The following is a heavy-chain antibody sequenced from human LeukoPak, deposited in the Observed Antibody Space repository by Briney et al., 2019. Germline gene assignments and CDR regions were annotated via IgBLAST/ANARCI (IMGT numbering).Heavy chain of an antibody. CDR2: IYYSGST. Sequence: SETLSLTCTVSGGSISSSSYYWGWIRQPPGKGLEWIGSIYYSGSTYYNPSLKSRVTISVDTSKNQFSLKLSSVTAADTAVYYCAREGPRGEGTFDYWGQGTLVTVSS. J-gene: IGHJ4*02. CDR1: GGSISSSSYY. D-gene: IGHD3-10*01. V-gene: IGHV4-39*07. CDR3: AREGPRGEGTFDY.